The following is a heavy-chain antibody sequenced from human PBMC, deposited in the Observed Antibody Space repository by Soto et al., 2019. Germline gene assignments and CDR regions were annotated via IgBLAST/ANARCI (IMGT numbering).Heavy chain of an antibody. CDR1: GFTFGDYA. V-gene: IGHV3-49*03. J-gene: IGHJ6*02. CDR3: TRDAWELLKIQLGDYYGMDV. CDR2: IRSKAYGGTT. D-gene: IGHD1-26*01. Sequence: QSGGSLRLSCTASGFTFGDYAMSWFRQAPGKGLEWVGFIRSKAYGGTTEYAASVKGRFTISRDDSKSIAYLQMNSLKTEDTAVYYCTRDAWELLKIQLGDYYGMDVWGQGTTVTVSS.